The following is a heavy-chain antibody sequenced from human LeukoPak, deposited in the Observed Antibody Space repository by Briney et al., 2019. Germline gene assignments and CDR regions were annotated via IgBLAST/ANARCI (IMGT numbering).Heavy chain of an antibody. Sequence: SVKVSCKASGGTFSSYAISCVRQAPGQGLEWMGRIIPIFGTANYAQKFQGRVTITTDESTSTAYMELSSLRSEDTAVYYCARGDYDFWSGPYNWFDPWGQGTLVTVSS. CDR1: GGTFSSYA. CDR2: IIPIFGTA. J-gene: IGHJ5*02. CDR3: ARGDYDFWSGPYNWFDP. V-gene: IGHV1-69*05. D-gene: IGHD3-3*01.